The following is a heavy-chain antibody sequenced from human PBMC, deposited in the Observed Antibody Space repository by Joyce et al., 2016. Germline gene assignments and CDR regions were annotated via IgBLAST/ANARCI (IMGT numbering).Heavy chain of an antibody. V-gene: IGHV3-66*02. Sequence: EVQLVESGGGLVQPGGSLRLSCAASGFPVSTNFMGWVRQAPGKGLEWVSVIVSDGSTYDADYVKGRFTISRDNSKNTLYLQMNSLRVEDTAVYYCARDRATVTTEGWYFDLWGRGTLVTVSS. CDR1: GFPVSTNF. J-gene: IGHJ2*01. CDR3: ARDRATVTTEGWYFDL. D-gene: IGHD4-17*01. CDR2: IVSDGST.